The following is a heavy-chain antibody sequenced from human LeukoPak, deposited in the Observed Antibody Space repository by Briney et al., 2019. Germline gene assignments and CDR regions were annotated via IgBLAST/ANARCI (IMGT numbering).Heavy chain of an antibody. CDR1: GFTFSNYG. Sequence: PSGRSLRLSCAASGFTFSNYGLSWVRQAPGKGLEWVSGITGSGGSTYYADSVKGRFTISRDNSENTLYLQMNSLRAEDTAIYYCARDERLLSFLKWGQGTLVTVSS. V-gene: IGHV3-23*01. CDR2: ITGSGGST. CDR3: ARDERLLSFLK. J-gene: IGHJ4*02. D-gene: IGHD3-3*01.